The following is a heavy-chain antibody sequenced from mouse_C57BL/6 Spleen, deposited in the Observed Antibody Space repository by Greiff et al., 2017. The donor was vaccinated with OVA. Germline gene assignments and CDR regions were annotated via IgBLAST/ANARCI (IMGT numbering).Heavy chain of an antibody. D-gene: IGHD1-1*01. V-gene: IGHV1-81*01. CDR1: GYTFTSYG. J-gene: IGHJ4*01. CDR2: IYPRSGNT. Sequence: QVQLKQSGAELARPGASVKLSCKASGYTFTSYGISWVKQRTGQGLEWIGEIYPRSGNTYYNEKFKGKATLTADKSSSTAYMELRSLTSEDSAVYFCARYGYGSSYFAMDYWGQGTSVTVSS. CDR3: ARYGYGSSYFAMDY.